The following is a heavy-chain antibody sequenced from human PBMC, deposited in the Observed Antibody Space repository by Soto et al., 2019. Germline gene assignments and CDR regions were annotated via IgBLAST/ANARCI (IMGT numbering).Heavy chain of an antibody. Sequence: GGSLRLSCAASGFTFDDYTMHWVRQAPGKGLEWVSLISWDGGSTYYADSVKGRFTISRDNSKNSLYLQMNSLRTEDTALYYCAKAPGTAMVPYFDYWGQGTLVTVS. CDR3: AKAPGTAMVPYFDY. CDR1: GFTFDDYT. J-gene: IGHJ4*02. D-gene: IGHD5-18*01. CDR2: ISWDGGST. V-gene: IGHV3-43*01.